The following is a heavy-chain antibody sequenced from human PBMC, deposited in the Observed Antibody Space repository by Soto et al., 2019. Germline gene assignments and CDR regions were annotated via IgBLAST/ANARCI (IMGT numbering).Heavy chain of an antibody. Sequence: PGGSLILSCAASGFTFDDYGMSWARQAPGKGLEWVSGVNWNGGSTGYADSVKGRFTISRDNAKNPLYLQMNSLRAEDTAFYYCVRGASLNFDYWGQGTLVTVSS. D-gene: IGHD1-26*01. V-gene: IGHV3-20*04. CDR2: VNWNGGST. CDR1: GFTFDDYG. CDR3: VRGASLNFDY. J-gene: IGHJ4*02.